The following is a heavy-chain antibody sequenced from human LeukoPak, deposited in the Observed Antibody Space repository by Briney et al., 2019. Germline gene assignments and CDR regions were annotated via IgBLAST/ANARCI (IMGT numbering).Heavy chain of an antibody. CDR1: GFTFSDYW. V-gene: IGHV3-7*01. J-gene: IGHJ4*02. Sequence: GGSLRLSCSASGFTFSDYWMSWVRQAPGKGLEWVANIKEDGSKKHHVDSVKGRFTIYRGNSKNSLYLQMNSLRVDDTAVYYCARKFPVDYWGQGTLVTVSS. CDR3: ARKFPVDY. CDR2: IKEDGSKK.